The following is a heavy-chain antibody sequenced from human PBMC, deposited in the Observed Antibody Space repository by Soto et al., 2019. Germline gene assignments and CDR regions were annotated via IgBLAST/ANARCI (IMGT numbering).Heavy chain of an antibody. CDR2: MNPNSGNT. V-gene: IGHV1-8*01. J-gene: IGHJ3*02. D-gene: IGHD6-19*01. CDR1: GYTFTSYD. CDR3: ARGGYSSGWPEKDAFDI. Sequence: GASVKVSCKAAGYTFTSYDSNWGRQDTGEGLEWMGWMNPNSGNTGYAQKFQGRVTMTRNTSISTAYMELSSLRSEDTAVYYCARGGYSSGWPEKDAFDIWGQGTMGTVSS.